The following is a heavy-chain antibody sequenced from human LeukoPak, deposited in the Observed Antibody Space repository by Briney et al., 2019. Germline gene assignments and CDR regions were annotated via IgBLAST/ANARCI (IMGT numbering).Heavy chain of an antibody. CDR1: GFTLSGSA. J-gene: IGHJ4*02. V-gene: IGHV3-73*01. CDR2: IRSKAKSYAT. CDR3: TSRRDLYSGSYYGTKGSVDY. D-gene: IGHD1-26*01. Sequence: GGSLRLSCAASGFTLSGSAMHWVGQASGKGMEGVGRIRSKAKSYATAYAASVKGRFTISRDDSKNTAYLQMNSLKTEDTAVYYCTSRRDLYSGSYYGTKGSVDYWGQGTLVTVSS.